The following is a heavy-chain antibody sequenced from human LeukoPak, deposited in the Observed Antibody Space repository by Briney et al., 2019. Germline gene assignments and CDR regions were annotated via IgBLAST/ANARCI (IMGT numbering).Heavy chain of an antibody. D-gene: IGHD4-23*01. CDR2: LYSGGGT. CDR3: ARLYGGNSEGEY. Sequence: GGSLRLSCAASGFTVSSHYMSWVRQAPGKGLEWVSILYSGGGTYHADSVKGRFTISRDNSKITLFLQMDSMRPEDTAVYYCARLYGGNSEGEYWGQGTLVTVSS. CDR1: GFTVSSHY. J-gene: IGHJ4*02. V-gene: IGHV3-66*02.